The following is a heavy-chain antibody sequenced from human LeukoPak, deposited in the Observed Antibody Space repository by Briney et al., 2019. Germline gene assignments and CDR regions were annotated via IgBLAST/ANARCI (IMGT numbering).Heavy chain of an antibody. Sequence: PSETLSLTCTVSGGSISSYYWSWIRQPPGKGLEWIGYIYYSGSTNYNPSLKSRVTISVDTSKNQFSLKLSSVTAADTAVYYSARVAYCGGDCYFVDYWGQGTLVTVSS. J-gene: IGHJ4*02. CDR1: GGSISSYY. V-gene: IGHV4-59*01. D-gene: IGHD2-21*02. CDR2: IYYSGST. CDR3: ARVAYCGGDCYFVDY.